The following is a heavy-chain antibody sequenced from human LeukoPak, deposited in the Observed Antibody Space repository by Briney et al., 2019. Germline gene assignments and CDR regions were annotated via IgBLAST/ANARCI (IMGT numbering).Heavy chain of an antibody. V-gene: IGHV3-21*01. Sequence: PGGSLRLSCAASGFTFSSYSMNWVRQAPGKGLEWVSSISSSSYIHCADSVKGRFTISRDNAKNSLYLQMNSLRAEDTAVYYCAREPSVAGTNWFDPWGQGTLVTVSS. D-gene: IGHD6-19*01. J-gene: IGHJ5*02. CDR1: GFTFSSYS. CDR3: AREPSVAGTNWFDP. CDR2: ISSSSYI.